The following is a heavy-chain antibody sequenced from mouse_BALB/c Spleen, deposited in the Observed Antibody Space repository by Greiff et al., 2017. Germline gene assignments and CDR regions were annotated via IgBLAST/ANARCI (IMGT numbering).Heavy chain of an antibody. CDR1: GFSLTSYG. V-gene: IGHV2-9*02. D-gene: IGHD2-3*01. CDR2: IWAGGST. CDR3: ARGEDYDGYFPAWFAY. Sequence: VKLMESGPGLVAPSQSLSITCTVSGFSLTSYGVHWVRQPPGKGLEWLGVIWAGGSTNYNSALMSRLSISKDNSKSQVFLKMNSLQTDDTAMYYCARGEDYDGYFPAWFAYWGQGTLVTVSA. J-gene: IGHJ3*01.